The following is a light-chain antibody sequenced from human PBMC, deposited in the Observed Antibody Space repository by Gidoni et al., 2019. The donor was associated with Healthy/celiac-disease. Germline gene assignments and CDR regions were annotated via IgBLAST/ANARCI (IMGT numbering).Light chain of an antibody. CDR1: SLRSYY. CDR2: GKN. CDR3: NSRDSSGNHLEV. J-gene: IGLJ3*02. V-gene: IGLV3-19*01. Sequence: SSELTQDPAVSVALGQTVRITCQGGSLRSYYASWYQQKQGQAPVLVIYGKNNRPSGIPDRFSGSSSGNTASLTITGAQAEDEADYYCNSRDSSGNHLEVFGGGTKLTVL.